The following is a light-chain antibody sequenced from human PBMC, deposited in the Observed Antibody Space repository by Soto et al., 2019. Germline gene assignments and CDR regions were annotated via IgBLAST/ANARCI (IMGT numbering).Light chain of an antibody. J-gene: IGLJ2*01. CDR2: LNSDGSH. CDR3: QTWGTDFSVV. Sequence: QSVLTQSPSASASLGASVKLTCTLSSGHSNYAIAWHQQQPEKGPRYLMKLNSDGSHNKGDGIPDRFSGSSSGAERYLTISRLQSEDEADYSCQTWGTDFSVVFGGGTKLTVL. V-gene: IGLV4-69*01. CDR1: SGHSNYA.